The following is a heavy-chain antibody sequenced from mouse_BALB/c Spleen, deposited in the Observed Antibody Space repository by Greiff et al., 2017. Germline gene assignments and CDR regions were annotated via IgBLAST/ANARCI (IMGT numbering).Heavy chain of an antibody. D-gene: IGHD2-1*01. CDR2: ISSGSSTI. CDR1: GFTFSSFG. CDR3: AREGGNPWFAY. V-gene: IGHV5-17*02. Sequence: EVQGVESGGGLVQPGGSRKLSCAASGFTFSSFGMHWVRQAPEKGLEWVAYISSGSSTIYYADTVKGRFTISRDNPKNTLFLQMTSLRSEDTAMYYCAREGGNPWFAYWGQGTLVTVSA. J-gene: IGHJ3*01.